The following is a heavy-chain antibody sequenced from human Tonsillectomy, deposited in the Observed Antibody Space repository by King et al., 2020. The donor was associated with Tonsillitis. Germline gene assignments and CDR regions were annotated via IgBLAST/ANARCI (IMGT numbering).Heavy chain of an antibody. D-gene: IGHD5-12*01. CDR3: ARDLRLPYSGHEIDY. CDR2: LTEDGIVN. V-gene: IGHV3-7*03. CDR1: GFTVSSYW. Sequence: VQLVESGGGLVHPGGCLRLSWADSGFTVSSYWISWLRPAPLKGVDLGVTLTEDGIVNYYVDSVKGGLTSSTDNAKNLLDLQMNSLRAEDTAVYYCARDLRLPYSGHEIDYWGQGTLVTVSS. J-gene: IGHJ4*02.